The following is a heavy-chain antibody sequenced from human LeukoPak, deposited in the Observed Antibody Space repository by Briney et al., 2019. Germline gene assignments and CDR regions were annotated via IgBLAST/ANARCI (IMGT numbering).Heavy chain of an antibody. V-gene: IGHV3-9*01. Sequence: GRSLRLSCAASGFTFDDYAMHWVRQAPGKGLEWVSGISWNSGSIGYADSVKGRFTISRDNAKNSLYLQMNSLRAEDTALYYCAKDIYGSGSSDAFDIWGQGTMVTVSS. CDR1: GFTFDDYA. D-gene: IGHD3-10*01. J-gene: IGHJ3*02. CDR2: ISWNSGSI. CDR3: AKDIYGSGSSDAFDI.